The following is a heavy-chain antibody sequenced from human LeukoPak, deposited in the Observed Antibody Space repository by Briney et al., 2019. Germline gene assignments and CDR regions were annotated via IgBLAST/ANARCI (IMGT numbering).Heavy chain of an antibody. CDR1: GYTFTTYA. Sequence: ASVKVSCKASGYTFTTYAITWVRQAPGQGLEWMGWINPNSGGTNYAQKFQGRVTMTRDTSISTAYMELSRLRSDDTAVYYCARDSRSDYYDSSGYYLFDYWGQGTLVTVSS. V-gene: IGHV1-2*02. D-gene: IGHD3-22*01. CDR2: INPNSGGT. CDR3: ARDSRSDYYDSSGYYLFDY. J-gene: IGHJ4*02.